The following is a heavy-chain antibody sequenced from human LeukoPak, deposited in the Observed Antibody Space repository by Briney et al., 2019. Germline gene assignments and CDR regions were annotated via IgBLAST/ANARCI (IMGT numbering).Heavy chain of an antibody. J-gene: IGHJ4*02. V-gene: IGHV3-21*01. CDR3: ARDVVPSAIGFYFDY. Sequence: GGSLRLSCAASGFSFNTYTMNWVGQAPGKGLEWVSSISNSGTYIDYADSVKGRFTISRDNAKNSVYLQMNSLRAEDTAVYYCARDVVPSAIGFYFDYWGQGTLVTVSS. CDR2: ISNSGTYI. CDR1: GFSFNTYT. D-gene: IGHD2-2*02.